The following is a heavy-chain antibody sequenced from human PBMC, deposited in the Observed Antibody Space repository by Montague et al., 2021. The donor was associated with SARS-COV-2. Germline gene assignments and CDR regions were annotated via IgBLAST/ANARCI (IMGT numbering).Heavy chain of an antibody. CDR1: GVSITSTTW. CDR3: AGKVLTVPADY. J-gene: IGHJ4*02. Sequence: SETLSLTCAVSGVSITSTTWWSLVRQPPGKGLEWIGEISYGGIATYNPSLKSRATISMDRSRNLFSLKVSSVTAADTAIYYCAGKVLTVPADYWGQGTLVTVS. CDR2: ISYGGIA. V-gene: IGHV4-4*02. D-gene: IGHD4-11*01.